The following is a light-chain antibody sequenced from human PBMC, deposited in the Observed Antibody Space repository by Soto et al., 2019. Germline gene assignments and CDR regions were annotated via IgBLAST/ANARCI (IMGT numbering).Light chain of an antibody. CDR2: GAS. J-gene: IGKJ1*01. V-gene: IGKV1-9*01. CDR1: QGISSY. Sequence: DIPLTQSPSFLSASVGDRVTITCRASQGISSYLAWYQQRPGKAPKLLMYGASTLQSGVPSRFSGSASGTTFTLTINSLQPEDFATYYCQQYNNFPRTFGQGTKVE. CDR3: QQYNNFPRT.